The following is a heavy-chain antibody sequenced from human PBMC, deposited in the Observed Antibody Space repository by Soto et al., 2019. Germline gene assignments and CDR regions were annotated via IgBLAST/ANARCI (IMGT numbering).Heavy chain of an antibody. V-gene: IGHV1-69*01. J-gene: IGHJ2*01. D-gene: IGHD1-26*01. CDR3: ARRSWVSRRRKNWYFDL. CDR2: IIPIFGTA. CDR1: GGTFSSYA. Sequence: QVQLVQSGAEVKKPGSSVKVSCKASGGTFSSYAISWVRQAPGQGLEWMGGIIPIFGTANYAQKFQGRVTITADESTSTAHMELSSLRSEDTAVYYCARRSWVSRRRKNWYFDLWGRGTLVTVSS.